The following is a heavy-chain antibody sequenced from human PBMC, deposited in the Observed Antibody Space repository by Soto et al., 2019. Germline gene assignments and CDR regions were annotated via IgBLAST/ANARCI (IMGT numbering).Heavy chain of an antibody. V-gene: IGHV3-53*04. Sequence: GGSLRLSCAASGFTVSSNYMSWVRQAPGKGLEWVSVIYSGGSTYYADSVKGRFTISSHNSKNTLYLQMNSLRAEDTAVYYCARQYSGYEENWFDPWGQGTLVTVSS. D-gene: IGHD5-12*01. J-gene: IGHJ5*02. CDR3: ARQYSGYEENWFDP. CDR2: IYSGGST. CDR1: GFTVSSNY.